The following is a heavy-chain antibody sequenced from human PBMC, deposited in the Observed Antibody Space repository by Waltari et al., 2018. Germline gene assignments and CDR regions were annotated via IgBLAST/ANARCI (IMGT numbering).Heavy chain of an antibody. CDR2: MNPNSGNT. Sequence: QVKRVQSGAEVKKPGASVKVSCKASGYTFTSYDINWVRQATGQGVEWMGWMNPNSGNTGYAQKFQGRVTMTRNTSISTAYMELSSLRSEDTAVYYCARLDSSGYYHWYFDLWGRGTLVTVSS. J-gene: IGHJ2*01. CDR1: GYTFTSYD. V-gene: IGHV1-8*02. CDR3: ARLDSSGYYHWYFDL. D-gene: IGHD3-22*01.